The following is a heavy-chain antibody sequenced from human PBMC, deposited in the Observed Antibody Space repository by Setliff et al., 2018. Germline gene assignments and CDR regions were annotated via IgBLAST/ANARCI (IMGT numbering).Heavy chain of an antibody. Sequence: HGESLKISCKASGYSFTDYWIAWVRQMPGKGLEWMGIIYPSNSNIKYSPSFEAQITFSVDKSITTAYLQWSSLKASDTAMYYCASRVGSFQHWGQGTLVTVSS. V-gene: IGHV5-51*01. CDR2: IYPSNSNI. CDR1: GYSFTDYW. D-gene: IGHD1-26*01. J-gene: IGHJ1*01. CDR3: ASRVGSFQH.